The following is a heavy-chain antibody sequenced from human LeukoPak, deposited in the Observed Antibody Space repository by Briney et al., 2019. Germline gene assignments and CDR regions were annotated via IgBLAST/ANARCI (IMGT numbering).Heavy chain of an antibody. D-gene: IGHD2-8*01. CDR2: IKSKTDGGTT. J-gene: IGHJ6*02. CDR1: GFTFSNAW. CDR3: TTEPLGYCTNGVCYPSDYSYRMDV. V-gene: IGHV3-15*01. Sequence: PGGSLRLSCAASGFTFSNAWMSWVRQAPGKGLEWVGRIKSKTDGGTTDYAAPVKGRFTISRDDSKNTLYLQMNSLKTEDTAVYYCTTEPLGYCTNGVCYPSDYSYRMDVSGQATSVTVSS.